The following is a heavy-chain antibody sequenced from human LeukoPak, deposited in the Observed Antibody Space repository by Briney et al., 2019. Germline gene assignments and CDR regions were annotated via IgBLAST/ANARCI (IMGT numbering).Heavy chain of an antibody. D-gene: IGHD5-24*01. CDR3: ARVRLHRAVFDY. Sequence: PGGSLRLYCAASGFTFSSYAMHWVRQAPGKGLEWVAVISYDGSNKYYADSVKGRFTISRDNSKNTLYLQMNSLRAEDTAVYYCARVRLHRAVFDYWGQGTLVTVSS. J-gene: IGHJ4*02. CDR2: ISYDGSNK. V-gene: IGHV3-30-3*01. CDR1: GFTFSSYA.